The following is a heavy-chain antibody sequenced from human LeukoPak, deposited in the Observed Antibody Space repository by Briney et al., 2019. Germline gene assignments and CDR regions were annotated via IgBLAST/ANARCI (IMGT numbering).Heavy chain of an antibody. CDR1: GGSISSYY. J-gene: IGHJ4*02. CDR3: ARVSQWLVFDY. V-gene: IGHV4-59*01. CDR2: IYYSGST. Sequence: PSETLSLTCTVSGGSISSYYWSWIRQPPGKGLEWIGYIYYSGSTDYNPSLKSRVTISVDTSKNQFSLKLSSVTAADTAVYYCARVSQWLVFDYWGQGTLVTVSS. D-gene: IGHD6-19*01.